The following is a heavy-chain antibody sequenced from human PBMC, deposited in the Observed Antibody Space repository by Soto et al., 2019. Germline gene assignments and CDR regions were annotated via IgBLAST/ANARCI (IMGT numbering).Heavy chain of an antibody. D-gene: IGHD3-3*01. Sequence: QVQRVQSGAELKKPGSSVKVSCKASGGTFSSYAISWVRQAPGQGMEWMGGIIPIFGTANYAQKFQGRVTITADEDTSTAYMELSSLRSEDTAVYYCSRGSRITIFGVVTDNWFDPCGQGTLVTVSS. CDR2: IIPIFGTA. CDR3: SRGSRITIFGVVTDNWFDP. CDR1: GGTFSSYA. V-gene: IGHV1-69*01. J-gene: IGHJ5*02.